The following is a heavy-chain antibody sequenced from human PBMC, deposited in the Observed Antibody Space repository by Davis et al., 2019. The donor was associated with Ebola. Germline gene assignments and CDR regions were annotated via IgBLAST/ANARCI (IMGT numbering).Heavy chain of an antibody. D-gene: IGHD5-24*01. CDR3: VGGYNFDY. V-gene: IGHV4-61*01. CDR1: GGSISSSSYY. Sequence: MPSETLSLTCTVSGGSISSSSYYWSWIRQPPGKGLEWIGYIYYSGSTNYNPSLKSRVTISVDTSKNQVSLKLTSVTAADTANYFCVGGYNFDYWGQGALVIVSS. J-gene: IGHJ4*02. CDR2: IYYSGST.